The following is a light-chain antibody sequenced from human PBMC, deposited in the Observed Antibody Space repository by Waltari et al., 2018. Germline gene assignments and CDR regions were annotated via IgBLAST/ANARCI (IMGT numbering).Light chain of an antibody. Sequence: MQMTQSPSYVSASVGDRVTITCRASQDIHTWLACYQQKPGKAPRLLISAASSLQSGVPSRFSGSGSGTDFTLTISSLQPEDFATYYCQQANSFPFTFGPGTKVDI. CDR2: AAS. CDR3: QQANSFPFT. CDR1: QDIHTW. J-gene: IGKJ3*01. V-gene: IGKV1D-12*01.